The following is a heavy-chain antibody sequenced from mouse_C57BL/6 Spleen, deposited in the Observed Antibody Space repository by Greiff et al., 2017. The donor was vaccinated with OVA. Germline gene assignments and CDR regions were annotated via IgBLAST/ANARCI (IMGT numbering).Heavy chain of an antibody. J-gene: IGHJ1*03. CDR2: ISSGSSTI. D-gene: IGHD1-1*01. CDR1: GFTFSDYG. CDR3: AREVDWYFDV. V-gene: IGHV5-17*01. Sequence: DVQLVESGGGLVKPGGSLKLSCAASGFTFSDYGMHWVRQAPEKGLEWVAYISSGSSTIYYADTVKGRFTISRDNAKNTLFLQMTSLRSEDTAMYYCAREVDWYFDVWGTGTTVTVAS.